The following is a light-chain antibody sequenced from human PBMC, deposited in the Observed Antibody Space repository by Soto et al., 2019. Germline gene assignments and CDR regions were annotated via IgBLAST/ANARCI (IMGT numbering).Light chain of an antibody. Sequence: SYELTRPPSVSVAPGQTASITCGGDNIGGRSVHWYQQKPGQAPVVVVDHDSDRPSGIPERFSGSNSGNMATLTISRVEAGDEAVYHCQVWDYSTDDVVFGGGTQLTVL. J-gene: IGLJ2*01. CDR2: HDS. CDR1: NIGGRS. CDR3: QVWDYSTDDVV. V-gene: IGLV3-21*02.